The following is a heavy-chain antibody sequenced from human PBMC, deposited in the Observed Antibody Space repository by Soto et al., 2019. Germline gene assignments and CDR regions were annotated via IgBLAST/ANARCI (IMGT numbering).Heavy chain of an antibody. CDR1: GFTVSSNY. Sequence: EVQMVESGGGLIQPGGSLRLSCAAFGFTVSSNYMTWVRQAPGKGLEWVSVIYSGGSTYYADSVKGRFTISRDNSRNTPYLQMNSLRAEDTAVYYCARGFPSMAYYGEYYFDKWGQGTLVTVSS. V-gene: IGHV3-53*01. CDR2: IYSGGST. J-gene: IGHJ4*02. CDR3: ARGFPSMAYYGEYYFDK. D-gene: IGHD3-10*01.